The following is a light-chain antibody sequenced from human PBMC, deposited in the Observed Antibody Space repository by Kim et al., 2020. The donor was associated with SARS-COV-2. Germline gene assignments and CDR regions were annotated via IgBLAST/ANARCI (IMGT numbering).Light chain of an antibody. J-gene: IGKJ1*01. CDR2: GGS. CDR3: QQYLISPWT. V-gene: IGKV3-20*01. CDR1: QSVGSTY. Sequence: GESATLSCRASQSVGSTYLAWYQQKPGQAPRLLIYGGSSRATGIPDRFSGSGSGTDFTLAISRLEPEDFAVYYCQQYLISPWTFGQGTKVDIK.